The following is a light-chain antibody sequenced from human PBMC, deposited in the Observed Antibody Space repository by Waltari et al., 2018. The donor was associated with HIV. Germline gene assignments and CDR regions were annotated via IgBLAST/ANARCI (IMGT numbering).Light chain of an antibody. Sequence: QSVLTQPPSVSGTPGQNVTISCSGSSSNIGSNLVNWYQQIPGAAPKLLIYTNDQRPSGVPDLFSGSKSGTSASLAISGLQSADEADYYCAAWDDSLNGMFGGGTKLTVL. CDR1: SSNIGSNL. J-gene: IGLJ3*02. CDR3: AAWDDSLNGM. CDR2: TND. V-gene: IGLV1-44*01.